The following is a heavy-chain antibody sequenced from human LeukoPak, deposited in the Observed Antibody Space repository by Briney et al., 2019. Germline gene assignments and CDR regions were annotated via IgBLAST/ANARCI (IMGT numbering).Heavy chain of an antibody. CDR3: ASTNFDWFDP. CDR1: GGSISSYY. Sequence: SETLSLTCTVSGGSISSYYWNWIRQPPGKGLEWIGYIYYSGSTNYNPSLKSRVTISVDTSKNQFSLKLSSVTAADTAVYYCASTNFDWFDPWGQGTLVTVSS. V-gene: IGHV4-59*08. CDR2: IYYSGST. D-gene: IGHD4/OR15-4a*01. J-gene: IGHJ5*02.